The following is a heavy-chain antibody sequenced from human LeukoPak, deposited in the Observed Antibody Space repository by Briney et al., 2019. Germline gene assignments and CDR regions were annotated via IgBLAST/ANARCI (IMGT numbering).Heavy chain of an antibody. CDR2: VYTSGYT. D-gene: IGHD1-26*01. V-gene: IGHV4-4*07. CDR1: GGSMNTYY. Sequence: HSETLSLTCSVSGGSMNTYYWTWIRQPAGKGLEWIGRVYTSGYTKYNPSLQSRVTMSVDTSKKHLSLMLTSLTAADTAVYYRARETLVGTTNYFDYWGQGTLVTVSS. J-gene: IGHJ4*02. CDR3: ARETLVGTTNYFDY.